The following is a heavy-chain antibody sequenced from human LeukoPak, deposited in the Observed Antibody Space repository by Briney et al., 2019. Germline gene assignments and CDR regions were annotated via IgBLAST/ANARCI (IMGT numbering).Heavy chain of an antibody. CDR3: AYSDHFDN. V-gene: IGHV3-30*03. D-gene: IGHD4-17*01. Sequence: GGSLRLSCAASGFTFSSYGMHWVRLAPGRGLEWVAVISYDGSNKYYADSVKGRFTISRDNSKNTLFLQVNSLRAEDTAVYYCAYSDHFDNWGQGTLVTVSS. J-gene: IGHJ4*02. CDR1: GFTFSSYG. CDR2: ISYDGSNK.